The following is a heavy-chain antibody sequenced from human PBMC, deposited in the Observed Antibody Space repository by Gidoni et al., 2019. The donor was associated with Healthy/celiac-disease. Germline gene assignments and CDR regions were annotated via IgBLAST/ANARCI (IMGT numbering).Heavy chain of an antibody. J-gene: IGHJ5*02. CDR3: ARPILVRGVISWFDP. V-gene: IGHV4-39*01. D-gene: IGHD3-10*01. CDR2: IYYSGST. Sequence: QLQLQESGPGLVKPSETLSLTCTVSGGSIRSSSYYWGWIRQPPGKGLEWIGSIYYSGSTYYNPSLKSRVTISVDTSKNQFSLKLSSVTAADTAVYYCARPILVRGVISWFDPWGQGTLVTVSS. CDR1: GGSIRSSSYY.